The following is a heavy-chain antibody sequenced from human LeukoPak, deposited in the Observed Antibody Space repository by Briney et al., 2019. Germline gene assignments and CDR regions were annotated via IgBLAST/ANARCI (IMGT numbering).Heavy chain of an antibody. CDR2: ISSSSRNI. CDR3: ATGPAYYYDSSDHYYAGESYFEY. J-gene: IGHJ4*02. Sequence: AETLTLTCGVSGDSISSNNGRSWLRPAPGKGLGWVSSISSSSRNIYYADSVKGRFIISRDNAKKSLYLKKNSIRDDDTAVYYCATGPAYYYDSSDHYYAGESYFEYWGQGTLVTVSS. CDR1: GDSISSNN. V-gene: IGHV3-21*01. D-gene: IGHD3-22*01.